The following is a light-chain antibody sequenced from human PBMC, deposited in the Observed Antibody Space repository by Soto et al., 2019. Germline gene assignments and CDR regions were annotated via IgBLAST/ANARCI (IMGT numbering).Light chain of an antibody. CDR2: DVI. Sequence: QSALTQPHSVSGSPGQSVTISCAGTSSDLGTYNYVSWYQQHPGKAPQLIICDVIQRPSGVPDRFSGSKSDNTASLTISGLQAEDEADYYCCSYAGRYTYVFGTGTKLTVL. CDR1: SSDLGTYNY. CDR3: CSYAGRYTYV. V-gene: IGLV2-11*01. J-gene: IGLJ1*01.